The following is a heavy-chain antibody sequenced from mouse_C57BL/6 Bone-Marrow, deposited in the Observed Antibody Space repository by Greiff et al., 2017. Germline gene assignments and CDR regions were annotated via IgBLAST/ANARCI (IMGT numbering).Heavy chain of an antibody. J-gene: IGHJ4*01. CDR2: IFPGSGST. D-gene: IGHD2-2*01. CDR3: ARFGYPYAMDY. V-gene: IGHV1-75*01. Sequence: QVQLQQSGPELVKPGASVKISCKASGYTFTDYYINWVKQRPGQGLEWIGWIFPGSGSTYYNGKFKGKATLTADKSSSTAYMQLSSLTSEDSAVYFCARFGYPYAMDYWGQGTSVTVSS. CDR1: GYTFTDYY.